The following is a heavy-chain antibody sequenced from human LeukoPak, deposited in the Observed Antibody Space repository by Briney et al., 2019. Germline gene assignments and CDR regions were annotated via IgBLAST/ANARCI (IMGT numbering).Heavy chain of an antibody. CDR2: IYTSGST. CDR3: ARQYSTGWYIYFDH. D-gene: IGHD6-19*01. J-gene: IGHJ4*02. Sequence: PSETLSLACTVPGGSISSGSYYWSRIRQPAGKGLEWVGRIYTSGSTNYNPALKSRVTISVDTSKNQFSLRLGSVTAADTAVYFCARQYSTGWYIYFDHWGQGALVTVSS. CDR1: GGSISSGSYY. V-gene: IGHV4-61*02.